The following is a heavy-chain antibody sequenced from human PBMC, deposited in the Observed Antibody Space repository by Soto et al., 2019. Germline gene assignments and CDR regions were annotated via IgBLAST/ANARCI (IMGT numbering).Heavy chain of an antibody. D-gene: IGHD3-10*01. CDR2: ISGSGGST. Sequence: GGSLRLSCAASGFTFSSYAMSWVRQAPGKGLEWVSAISGSGGSTYYADSVKGRFTISRDNSKNTLYLQMNSLRAEDTAVYYCAKVKFFGKAGYYFDYWGQGTLVTVSS. CDR3: AKVKFFGKAGYYFDY. V-gene: IGHV3-23*01. CDR1: GFTFSSYA. J-gene: IGHJ4*02.